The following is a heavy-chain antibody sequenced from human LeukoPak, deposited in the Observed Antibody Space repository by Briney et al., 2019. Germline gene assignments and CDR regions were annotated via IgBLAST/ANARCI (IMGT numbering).Heavy chain of an antibody. V-gene: IGHV3-15*01. J-gene: IGHJ4*02. Sequence: SGGSLRLSCAASVFTFSDAWMSWVRQAPGKGLEWVGRIKSKTDGGTADYTAPVKGRFTISRDDSENTLYLQMNSLKTEDTAVYYCSTQSIPFAYWGQGTLVTVSS. CDR2: IKSKTDGGTA. CDR1: VFTFSDAW. CDR3: STQSIPFAY.